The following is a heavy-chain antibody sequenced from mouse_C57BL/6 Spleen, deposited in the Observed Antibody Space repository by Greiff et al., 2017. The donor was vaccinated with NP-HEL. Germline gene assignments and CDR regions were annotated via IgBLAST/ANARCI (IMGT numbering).Heavy chain of an antibody. CDR1: GYTFTSYW. CDR3: ARTNWDGSYWYFDV. D-gene: IGHD4-1*01. V-gene: IGHV1-52*01. Sequence: VQLQQPGAELVRPGSSVKLSCKASGYTFTSYWMPWVKQRPIPGFEWIGNIDPSDSVTNYTQKFKDKATLTVDKSSSTAYMQLSILTSEDSAVYYCARTNWDGSYWYFDVWGTGTTVTVSS. J-gene: IGHJ1*03. CDR2: IDPSDSVT.